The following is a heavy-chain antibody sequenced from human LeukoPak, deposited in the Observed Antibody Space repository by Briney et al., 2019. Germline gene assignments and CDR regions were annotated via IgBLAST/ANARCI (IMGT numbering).Heavy chain of an antibody. D-gene: IGHD3-16*01. Sequence: SETLSLTCTVSGGSPSSDYWSWIRQSPGKGLEWVGYVYNSGDTGKNPSLKSRVTILLDTSKNQCSLKLTSVSAADTAVYYCARLKLGAYFDLWGRGTLVTASS. CDR2: VYNSGDT. J-gene: IGHJ2*01. CDR1: GGSPSSDY. V-gene: IGHV4-59*08. CDR3: ARLKLGAYFDL.